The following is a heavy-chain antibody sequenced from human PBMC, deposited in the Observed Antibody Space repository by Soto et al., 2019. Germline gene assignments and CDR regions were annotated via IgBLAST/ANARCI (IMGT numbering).Heavy chain of an antibody. V-gene: IGHV1-69*02. D-gene: IGHD6-13*01. J-gene: IGHJ5*02. CDR2: NIPILGIA. CDR3: ARSSSWYNNWFDP. CDR1: GGTFSSYT. Sequence: QVQLVQSGAEVKKPGSSVKVSCKASGGTFSSYTISWVRQAPGQGLEWMGRNIPILGIANYAQKFQGRVRIPADKSTSTAYMELSSLRTEDTAVYYCARSSSWYNNWFDPWGQGTLVTVS.